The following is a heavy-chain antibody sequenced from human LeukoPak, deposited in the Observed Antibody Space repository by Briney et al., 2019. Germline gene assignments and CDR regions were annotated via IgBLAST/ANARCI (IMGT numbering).Heavy chain of an antibody. J-gene: IGHJ4*02. CDR1: GFTFSNND. Sequence: GGSLRLSCAASGFTFSNNDMNWVRQAPGKGLEWVALICSHGKTSYSDSFKARFTISRDNSKNMLYIQMTGLRVEDTAVYYCARDTPAVSINTYAWGQGTLVTVSS. CDR2: ICSHGKT. V-gene: IGHV3-66*01. CDR3: ARDTPAVSINTYA. D-gene: IGHD2-8*01.